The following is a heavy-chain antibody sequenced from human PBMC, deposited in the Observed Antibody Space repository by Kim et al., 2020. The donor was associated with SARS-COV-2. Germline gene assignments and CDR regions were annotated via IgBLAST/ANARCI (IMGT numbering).Heavy chain of an antibody. J-gene: IGHJ2*01. Sequence: ASVKVSCKASGYTFTGYYMHWVRQAPGQGLEWMGWINPNSGGTNYAQKFQGRVTMTRDTSISTAYMELSRLRSDDTAVYYCARGPSGSYYIWYFDLWGRGTLVTVSS. CDR1: GYTFTGYY. CDR2: INPNSGGT. D-gene: IGHD1-26*01. CDR3: ARGPSGSYYIWYFDL. V-gene: IGHV1-2*02.